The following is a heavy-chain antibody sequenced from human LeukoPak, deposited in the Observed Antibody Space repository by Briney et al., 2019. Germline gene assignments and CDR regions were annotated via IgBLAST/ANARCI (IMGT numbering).Heavy chain of an antibody. CDR1: GFTFSSYG. CDR3: AKGDREAYDILTGYRVDYFDY. CDR2: ISYDGSNK. D-gene: IGHD3-9*01. J-gene: IGHJ4*02. V-gene: IGHV3-30*18. Sequence: GGSLRLSCAASGFTFSSYGMHWVRQAPGKGLEWVAVISYDGSNKYYADSVKGRFTISRDNSKNTLYLQMNSLRAEDTAVYYCAKGDREAYDILTGYRVDYFDYWGQGTPVTVSS.